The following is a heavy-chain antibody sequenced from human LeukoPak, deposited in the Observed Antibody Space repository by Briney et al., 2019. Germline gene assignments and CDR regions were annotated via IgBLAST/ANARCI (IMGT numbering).Heavy chain of an antibody. CDR2: ISSSSSTI. V-gene: IGHV3-48*02. J-gene: IGHJ4*02. CDR1: GFTFSSYS. Sequence: GGSLRLSCAASGFTFSSYSMNWVRQAPGKGLEWVSYISSSSSTIYSADSVKGRFTISRDNAKHSLYLQMNSLRDEDTAVCYCAREDYFGNGNWGQGTLVTVSS. CDR3: AREDYFGNGN. D-gene: IGHD4-23*01.